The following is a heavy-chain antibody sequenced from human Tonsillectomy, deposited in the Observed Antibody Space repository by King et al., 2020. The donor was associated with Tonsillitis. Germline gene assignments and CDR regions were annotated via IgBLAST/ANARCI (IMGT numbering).Heavy chain of an antibody. J-gene: IGHJ2*01. V-gene: IGHV3-64D*06. CDR3: VKDRRGPYSSGEGYCDL. CDR2: ISSNGGST. CDR1: GFTFSSYA. Sequence: VQLVESGGGLVQPGGSLRLSCSASGFTFSSYAMHWVRQDPGKGLEYVSAISSNGGSTYYADSVKGRFTISRDNSKNTLYLQMSSLRSEDTAVYYCVKDRRGPYSSGEGYCDLWGRGTLVTVSS. D-gene: IGHD6-19*01.